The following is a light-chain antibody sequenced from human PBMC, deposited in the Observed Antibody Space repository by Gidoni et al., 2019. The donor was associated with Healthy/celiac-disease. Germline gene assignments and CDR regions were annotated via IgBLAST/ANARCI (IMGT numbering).Light chain of an antibody. J-gene: IGKJ4*01. CDR3: QQYGSSPPLT. CDR2: GAS. Sequence: IMITQCTRTLSLSTGERATLSCRASQSVSSSYFAWYQQKPGQAPRLLIYGASSRATGIPYRFSGSGSGTDFTLTISRLEPEDFAVYYCQQYGSSPPLTFGGGTKVEIK. V-gene: IGKV3-20*01. CDR1: QSVSSSY.